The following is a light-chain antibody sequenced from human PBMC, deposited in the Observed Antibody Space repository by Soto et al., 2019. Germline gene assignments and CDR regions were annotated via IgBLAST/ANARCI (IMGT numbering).Light chain of an antibody. CDR3: QQRSNWPPL. CDR1: QSVSSY. V-gene: IGKV3-11*01. Sequence: EIVLTQSPATLSLSPGERATLSCRAGQSVSSYLAWYQQKPGQAPRLLIYDASNRATGIPARFSGSGSGTDFTLTISSLEPEDFAIYYCQQRSNWPPLFGPGTKVDIK. J-gene: IGKJ3*01. CDR2: DAS.